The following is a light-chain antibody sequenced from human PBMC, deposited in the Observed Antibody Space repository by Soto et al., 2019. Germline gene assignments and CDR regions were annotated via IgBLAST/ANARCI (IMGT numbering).Light chain of an antibody. CDR1: QSISSH. Sequence: DIQMTQSPSSLSASVGDRVTITCRASQSISSHLNWYQQKPGKAPKLLIYTASSLQSGVPSRFSGSGSGTAFTLTIINLQPADIATYYCQQSHSTPPYTFGQGTKLEIK. CDR3: QQSHSTPPYT. J-gene: IGKJ2*01. V-gene: IGKV1-39*01. CDR2: TAS.